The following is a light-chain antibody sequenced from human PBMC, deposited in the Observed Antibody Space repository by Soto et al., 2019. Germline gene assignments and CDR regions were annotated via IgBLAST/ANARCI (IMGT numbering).Light chain of an antibody. CDR2: KAS. Sequence: DIQMTQSPSTLSASVGDRVTITCRASQSLNNWLAWYQQKTGKAPKLLIYKASSLESGVPSRFSGSGSGTEFTLTISSLQPDDFATYYCQQFNSYVWTFGQGTKVEIK. V-gene: IGKV1-5*03. CDR1: QSLNNW. J-gene: IGKJ1*01. CDR3: QQFNSYVWT.